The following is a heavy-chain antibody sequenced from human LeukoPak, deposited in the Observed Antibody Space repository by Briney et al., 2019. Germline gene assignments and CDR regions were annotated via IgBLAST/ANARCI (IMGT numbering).Heavy chain of an antibody. CDR2: IKSKTDGGTT. CDR3: TTSTGDLR. J-gene: IGHJ4*02. Sequence: GGSLRLSCAASGFNFNNIWMSWVRQAPGKGLEWVGRIKSKTDGGTTDYAAPVQGRFTISRDDSKRTLFLQMNSLRIEDTALYYCTTSTGDLRWGRGTLVTVS. CDR1: GFNFNNIW. V-gene: IGHV3-15*01.